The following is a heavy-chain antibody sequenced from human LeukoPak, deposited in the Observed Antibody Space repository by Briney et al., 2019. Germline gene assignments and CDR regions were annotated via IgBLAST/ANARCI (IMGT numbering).Heavy chain of an antibody. Sequence: ASVKVSCKASVYTFTSYDITWVRQAPGQGLEWMGWISPYNGNTNYAQKLQGRVTMTTDTSTSTAYMELRSLRSDDTAVYYCARVGPYGDLDYWGQGTLVTVSS. D-gene: IGHD4-17*01. CDR3: ARVGPYGDLDY. J-gene: IGHJ4*02. V-gene: IGHV1-18*01. CDR2: ISPYNGNT. CDR1: VYTFTSYD.